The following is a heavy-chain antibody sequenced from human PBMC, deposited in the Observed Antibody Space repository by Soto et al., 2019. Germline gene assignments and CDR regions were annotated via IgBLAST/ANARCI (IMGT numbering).Heavy chain of an antibody. Sequence: SLTCAVYGGSFSGYYWSWIRQPPGKGLEWIGEINHSGSTNYNPSLKSRVTISVDTSKNQFSLKLSSVTAADTAVYYCASGDYGGNSSYWGQGTLVTVSS. CDR3: ASGDYGGNSSY. D-gene: IGHD4-17*01. CDR2: INHSGST. V-gene: IGHV4-34*01. CDR1: GGSFSGYY. J-gene: IGHJ4*02.